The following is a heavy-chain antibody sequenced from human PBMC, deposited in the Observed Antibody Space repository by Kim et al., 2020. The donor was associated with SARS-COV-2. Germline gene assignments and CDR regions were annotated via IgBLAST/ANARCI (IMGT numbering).Heavy chain of an antibody. J-gene: IGHJ6*02. Sequence: KLQERASITRDMSTSTAYMELSSLRSEDTAVYYCAADRGNYYYYYGMDVWGQGTTVTVSS. V-gene: IGHV1-58*01. CDR3: AADRGNYYYYYGMDV.